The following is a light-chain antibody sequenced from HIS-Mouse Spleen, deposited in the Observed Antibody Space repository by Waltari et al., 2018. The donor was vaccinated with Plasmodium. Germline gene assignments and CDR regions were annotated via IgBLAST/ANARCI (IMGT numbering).Light chain of an antibody. CDR3: CSYAGSRMV. CDR1: SSDVGSYHL. V-gene: IGLV2-23*01. Sequence: QSALHQPASVSGSPGQSITIYCTGTSSDVGSYHLISWYQQHPGQAPKLLIYEGSKRPSGVSNRFSGSKSGNTASLTISGLQAEDEADYYCCSYAGSRMVFGGGTKLTVL. CDR2: EGS. J-gene: IGLJ2*01.